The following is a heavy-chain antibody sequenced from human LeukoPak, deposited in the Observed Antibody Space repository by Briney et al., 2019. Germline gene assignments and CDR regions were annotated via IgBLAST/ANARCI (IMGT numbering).Heavy chain of an antibody. CDR3: AKRSGYSNYAVYLEDY. CDR1: GITFSSYG. V-gene: IGHV3-23*01. CDR2: ISSTGGTT. J-gene: IGHJ4*02. Sequence: GGTLRLSCAASGITFSSYGMSWVRQAPGKGLEWVSSISSTGGTTYYADSVKGRFTISRDNSKNTLYLQMNSLRAEDTAVYYCAKRSGYSNYAVYLEDYWGQGTLVTVSS. D-gene: IGHD4-11*01.